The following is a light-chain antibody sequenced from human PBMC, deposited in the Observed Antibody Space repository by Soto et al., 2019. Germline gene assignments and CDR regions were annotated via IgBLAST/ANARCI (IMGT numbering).Light chain of an antibody. J-gene: IGLJ2*01. Sequence: QSALTQPASVSGSPGQSITISCTGTSSDLGLYDYVSWYQQYPGTAPKLIIFDVHNRPSGVSYRFSGSKSGYTASLTISGLQTEDEADYYCSSATTSSTLVLFGGGTKVTVL. CDR3: SSATTSSTLVL. CDR1: SSDLGLYDY. CDR2: DVH. V-gene: IGLV2-14*01.